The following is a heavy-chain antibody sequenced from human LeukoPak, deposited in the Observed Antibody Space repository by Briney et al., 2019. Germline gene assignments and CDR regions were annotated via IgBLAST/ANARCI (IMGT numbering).Heavy chain of an antibody. CDR2: ISGSGGST. CDR3: AKLDDYVWGSYRPYFDY. Sequence: GGSLRLSCAASGFTFSSYSMNWVRQAPGKGLEWVSAISGSGGSTYYADSVKGRFTISRDNSKNTLYLQMNSLRAEDTAVYYCAKLDDYVWGSYRPYFDYWGQGTLVTVSS. J-gene: IGHJ4*02. CDR1: GFTFSSYS. D-gene: IGHD3-16*02. V-gene: IGHV3-23*01.